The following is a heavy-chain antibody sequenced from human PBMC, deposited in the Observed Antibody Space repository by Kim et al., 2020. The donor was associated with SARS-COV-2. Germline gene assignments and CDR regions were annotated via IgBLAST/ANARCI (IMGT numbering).Heavy chain of an antibody. D-gene: IGHD3-3*01. CDR3: ARDQSAYDFWSGYFGY. V-gene: IGHV1-69*13. CDR2: IIPIFGTA. Sequence: SVKVSCKASGGTFSSYAISWVRQAPGQGLEWMGGIIPIFGTANYAQKFQGRVTITADESTSTAYMELSSLRSEDTAMYYCARDQSAYDFWSGYFGYWGQGTLVTVSS. J-gene: IGHJ4*02. CDR1: GGTFSSYA.